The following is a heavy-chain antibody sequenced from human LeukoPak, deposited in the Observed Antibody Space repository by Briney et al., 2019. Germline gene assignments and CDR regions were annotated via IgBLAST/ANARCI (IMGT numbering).Heavy chain of an antibody. CDR2: IYSSGFT. CDR1: GDSMSGYS. Sequence: PSETLSLTCTISGDSMSGYSWSWLRQPAGKELEWIGRIYSSGFTEYNLSLDGQVTMSIETSKNQFSLMLDSVTAADTATYYCARVHIVTGTYFDSWGQGTLVTVSS. D-gene: IGHD3-10*01. CDR3: ARVHIVTGTYFDS. V-gene: IGHV4-4*07. J-gene: IGHJ4*02.